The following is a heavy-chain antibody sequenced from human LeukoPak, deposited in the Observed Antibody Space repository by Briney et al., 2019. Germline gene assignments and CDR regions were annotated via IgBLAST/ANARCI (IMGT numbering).Heavy chain of an antibody. D-gene: IGHD2-2*01. CDR1: GFTFSTYS. Sequence: GGSLRLSCAASGFTFSTYSMHWVRQAPGKGLEWLSYISSSSNTIYYADSVKDRFTISRDNAKNSLYLQMNSLRDEDTAVYYCARGLPMPNHFDYWGQGTLVTVSS. CDR3: ARGLPMPNHFDY. V-gene: IGHV3-48*02. J-gene: IGHJ4*02. CDR2: ISSSSNTI.